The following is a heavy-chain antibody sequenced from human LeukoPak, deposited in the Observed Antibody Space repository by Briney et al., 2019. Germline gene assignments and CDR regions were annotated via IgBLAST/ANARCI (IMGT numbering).Heavy chain of an antibody. Sequence: GSLRLSCAASGFTFSSYSMNWIRQPPGKGLEWIGEINHSGSTNYNPSLKSRVTISVDTSKNQFSLKLSSVTAADTAVYYCARGGRIAAAGTGYFDYWGQGTLVTVSS. D-gene: IGHD6-13*01. V-gene: IGHV4-34*01. J-gene: IGHJ4*02. CDR3: ARGGRIAAAGTGYFDY. CDR2: INHSGST. CDR1: GFTFSSYS.